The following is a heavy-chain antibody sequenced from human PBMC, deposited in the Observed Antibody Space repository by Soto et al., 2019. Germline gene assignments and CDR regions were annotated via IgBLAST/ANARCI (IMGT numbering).Heavy chain of an antibody. V-gene: IGHV3-7*01. CDR3: VKGHLFVGP. J-gene: IGHJ5*02. CDR2: IKPDGSDT. CDR1: GFPFSSYW. Sequence: EVQLVESGGDLVQPGGSLRLSCAASGFPFSSYWMTWVRRAPGKGLQWVASIKPDGSDTYYLDSVRGRFTVSRGNARNSVYLQMNSLGVDDTALYHCVKGHLFVGPWGQGALAIVTS. D-gene: IGHD3-10*02.